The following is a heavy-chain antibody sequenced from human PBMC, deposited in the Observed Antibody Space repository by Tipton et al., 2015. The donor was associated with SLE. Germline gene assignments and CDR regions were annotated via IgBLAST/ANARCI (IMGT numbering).Heavy chain of an antibody. V-gene: IGHV3-30*02. CDR1: GFDFSGYG. CDR2: IRYYGSKT. CDR3: AKVDGSSWWGTDY. D-gene: IGHD6-13*01. J-gene: IGHJ4*02. Sequence: SLRLSCAASGFDFSGYGMHWVRQTPDKGLEWVAFIRYYGSKTFLADSVKGRFTISRDNSRNTLFLQMNSLSPEDTAMYYCAKVDGSSWWGTDYWGQGTLATVSS.